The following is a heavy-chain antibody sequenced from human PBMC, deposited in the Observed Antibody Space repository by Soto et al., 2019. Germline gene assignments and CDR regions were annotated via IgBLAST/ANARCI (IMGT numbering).Heavy chain of an antibody. CDR3: AGGDYYHSSGYYFYYYTMDV. CDR1: GGSFSGYY. CDR2: VNHSGST. D-gene: IGHD3-22*01. V-gene: IGHV4-34*01. J-gene: IGHJ6*02. Sequence: SETLSLTCAVYGGSFSGYYWSWIRQPPGKGLEWIGEVNHSGSTNYNPSLKSRVTISVETSKSQFSLKLSSVTAADTAVYYCAGGDYYHSSGYYFYYYTMDVWGQGTTVTVSS.